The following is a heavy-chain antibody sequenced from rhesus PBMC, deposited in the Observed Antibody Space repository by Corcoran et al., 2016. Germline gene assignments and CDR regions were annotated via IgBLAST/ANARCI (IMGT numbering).Heavy chain of an antibody. J-gene: IGHJ2*01. CDR2: ITYSGST. CDR3: ARVRDTYWYFDL. Sequence: QVQLQESGPGLVKPSETLSLTCAVSGGSISSGYYYWSWIRQPPGKGLEWIGYITYSGSTSYNPSLKSRVTISRDTSKNQFSLKLSSVTAADTAVYYCARVRDTYWYFDLWGPGTPITISS. D-gene: IGHD5-42*01. V-gene: IGHV4-122*02. CDR1: GGSISSGYYY.